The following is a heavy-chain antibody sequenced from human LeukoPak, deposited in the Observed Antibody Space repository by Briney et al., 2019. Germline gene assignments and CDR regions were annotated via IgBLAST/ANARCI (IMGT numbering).Heavy chain of an antibody. D-gene: IGHD3-22*01. V-gene: IGHV4-30-4*01. CDR1: GGSISSGDYY. CDR2: IYYSGST. J-gene: IGHJ4*02. CDR3: ARYYYDSSGYSYYFDY. Sequence: SETLSLTCTVSGGSISSGDYYWSWIRQPPGKGLEWIGYIYYSGSTYYNPSLKSRVTISVDTSKNQFSLKLSSVTAADTAVYYCARYYYDSSGYSYYFDYWGQETLVTVSS.